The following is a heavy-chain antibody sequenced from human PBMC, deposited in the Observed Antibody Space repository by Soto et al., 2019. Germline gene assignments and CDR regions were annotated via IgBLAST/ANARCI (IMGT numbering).Heavy chain of an antibody. Sequence: GGSLRLSCAASGFTFDDYAMHWVRQAPGKGLEWVSGISWNSGSIGYADSVKGRFTISRDNAKNSLYLQMNSLRAEDTALYYCAKSHQPVAGLDYWGQGTLVTVSS. J-gene: IGHJ4*02. V-gene: IGHV3-9*01. CDR2: ISWNSGSI. CDR3: AKSHQPVAGLDY. D-gene: IGHD6-19*01. CDR1: GFTFDDYA.